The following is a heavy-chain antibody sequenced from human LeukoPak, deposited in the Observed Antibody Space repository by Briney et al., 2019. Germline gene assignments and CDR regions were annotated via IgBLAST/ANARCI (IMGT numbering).Heavy chain of an antibody. V-gene: IGHV3-23*01. CDR2: ISGSGGNT. CDR3: AKPPPTYEARTQGNY. J-gene: IGHJ4*02. D-gene: IGHD1-7*01. CDR1: GFTFSNYA. Sequence: GGSLRLSCAASGFTFSNYAMSWVRPAPGKGLEWVSAISGSGGNTYYADSVKGRFTISRDNSKNTLYLQMNSLRAEDTAVYYCAKPPPTYEARTQGNYWGQGTLVTVSS.